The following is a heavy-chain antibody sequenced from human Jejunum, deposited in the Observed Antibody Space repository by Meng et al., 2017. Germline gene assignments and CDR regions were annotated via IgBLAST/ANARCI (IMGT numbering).Heavy chain of an antibody. J-gene: IGHJ4*02. CDR1: GFIFSNYA. V-gene: IGHV3-30*02. CDR3: ARGNGSGSYFIDQ. CDR2: IRYDGSNE. D-gene: IGHD3-10*01. Sequence: GGSLRLSCEASGFIFSNYAMHWVRQAPGKGLEWVALIRYDGSNEQYVDSVKGRFTISRDNSKNTVYVEMNSLRVDDAAVYYCARGNGSGSYFIDQWGQGTLVTVSS.